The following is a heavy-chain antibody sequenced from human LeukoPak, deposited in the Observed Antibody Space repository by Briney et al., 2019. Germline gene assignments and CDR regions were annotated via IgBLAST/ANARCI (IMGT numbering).Heavy chain of an antibody. Sequence: ASVKVSRKASGYTFTSYYMHWVRQAPGQGLEWMGIINPSGGSTSYAQKFQGRVTITADKSTSTAYMELSSLRSEDTAVYCCARGLSTSPSWFDPWGQGTLVTVSS. CDR2: INPSGGST. CDR3: ARGLSTSPSWFDP. CDR1: GYTFTSYY. V-gene: IGHV1-46*01. D-gene: IGHD2-2*01. J-gene: IGHJ5*02.